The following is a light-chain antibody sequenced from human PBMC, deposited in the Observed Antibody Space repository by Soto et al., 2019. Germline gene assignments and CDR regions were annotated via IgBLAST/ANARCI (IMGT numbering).Light chain of an antibody. CDR1: SSDVGGYNY. CDR2: DVS. CDR3: CSYAGSYSYV. Sequence: QSALTQPRSVSGSPGQSVTMSCTGTSSDVGGYNYVSWYQQHRGKAPKLMIYDVSKRPSGVPDRFSGSKSGNTASLTISGLQAEDEADYYCCSYAGSYSYVFGTGTKVTVL. J-gene: IGLJ1*01. V-gene: IGLV2-11*01.